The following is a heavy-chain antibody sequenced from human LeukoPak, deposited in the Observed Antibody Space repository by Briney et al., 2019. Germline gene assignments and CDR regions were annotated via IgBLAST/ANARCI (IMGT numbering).Heavy chain of an antibody. CDR1: GYTFTGYY. CDR2: INPNSGGT. Sequence: ASVKVSCKASGYTFTGYYMHWVRQAPGQGLEWMGWINPNSGGTNYAQKFQGRVTMTRDTSISTAYMELSRLRSDDTAVYYCARDLRGTVVVVPAAMDYWGQGTLVTVSS. CDR3: ARDLRGTVVVVPAAMDY. V-gene: IGHV1-2*02. J-gene: IGHJ4*02. D-gene: IGHD2-2*01.